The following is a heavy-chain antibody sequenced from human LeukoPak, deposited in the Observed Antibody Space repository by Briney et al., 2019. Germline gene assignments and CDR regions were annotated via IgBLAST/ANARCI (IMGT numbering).Heavy chain of an antibody. CDR3: ARGRGIAARAGGV. J-gene: IGHJ4*02. V-gene: IGHV3-23*01. CDR1: GFTFSSYA. Sequence: GGSLRLPCAASGFTFSSYAMSWVRQAPGKGLEWVSAISGSGGSTYYADSVKGRFTISRDNSKNTLYLQMNSLRAEDTAVYYCARGRGIAARAGGVWGQGTLVTVSS. CDR2: ISGSGGST. D-gene: IGHD6-6*01.